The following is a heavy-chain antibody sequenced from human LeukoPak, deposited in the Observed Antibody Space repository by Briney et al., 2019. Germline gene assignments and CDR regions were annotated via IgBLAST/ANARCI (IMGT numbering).Heavy chain of an antibody. CDR1: GYTFTSYV. D-gene: IGHD6-19*01. Sequence: ASVKVSCKASGYTFTSYVINWVRQATGQGLEWMGWMNPNSGNTGYAQKFQGRVTITRNTSISTAYMELSSLRSEDTAVYYCARALHSSGWYEEDAFDIWGQGTMVTVSS. CDR2: MNPNSGNT. J-gene: IGHJ3*02. V-gene: IGHV1-8*03. CDR3: ARALHSSGWYEEDAFDI.